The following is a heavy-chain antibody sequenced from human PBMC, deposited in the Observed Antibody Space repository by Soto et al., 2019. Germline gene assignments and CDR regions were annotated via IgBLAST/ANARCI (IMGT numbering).Heavy chain of an antibody. CDR3: ARVRDYGGSRAYYYGMDV. CDR2: MNPNSGNT. CDR1: GYTFTSYD. D-gene: IGHD4-17*01. J-gene: IGHJ6*02. V-gene: IGHV1-8*01. Sequence: QVQLVQSGAEVKKPGASVKVSCKASGYTFTSYDINWVRQATGQGLEWMGWMNPNSGNTGYAQKFQGRVTMTRNTSISTAYMELSSLRSEDTAVYYCARVRDYGGSRAYYYGMDVWGQGTTVTVSS.